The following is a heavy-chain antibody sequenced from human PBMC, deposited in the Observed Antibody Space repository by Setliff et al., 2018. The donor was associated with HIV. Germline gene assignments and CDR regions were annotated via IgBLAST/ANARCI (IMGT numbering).Heavy chain of an antibody. V-gene: IGHV5-51*01. J-gene: IGHJ2*01. CDR2: IHPRDSHA. CDR1: GYSFSRYW. D-gene: IGHD4-17*01. CDR3: ARQGYGDYWYFDL. Sequence: PGESLKISCEGSGYSFSRYWIAWVRQMPGKGLEWMGIIHPRDSHARYNPSFQGQVTFTADKSINTAYMQWRSLKASDTAMYYCARQGYGDYWYFDLWGRGTLVTVSS.